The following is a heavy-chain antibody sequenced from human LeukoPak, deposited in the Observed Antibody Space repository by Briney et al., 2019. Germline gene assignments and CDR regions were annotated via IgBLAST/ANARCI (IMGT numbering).Heavy chain of an antibody. Sequence: GGSLRLSCAASGFTFSTYSMHWVRQAPGKGLEWLSFISSSSSSIYYADSVKGRFTTSRDNAKNSLHLQMNSLRDEDTAVYYCARVGLYLDYWGQGTLVTVSS. CDR2: ISSSSSSI. J-gene: IGHJ4*02. D-gene: IGHD2-8*01. V-gene: IGHV3-48*02. CDR3: ARVGLYLDY. CDR1: GFTFSTYS.